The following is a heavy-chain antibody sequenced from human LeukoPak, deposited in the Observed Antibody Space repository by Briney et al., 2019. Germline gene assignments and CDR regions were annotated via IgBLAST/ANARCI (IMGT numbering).Heavy chain of an antibody. V-gene: IGHV1-18*01. CDR3: ARDLKRGYSSGRYSWGTGSSNDY. CDR1: GYTFTSYG. Sequence: ASVKVSCKASGYTFTSYGISWVRQAPGQGLEWMGWISGYNGNTNYAQKLQGRVTMTTDTSTSTAYMELRSLRSDDTAVYYCARDLKRGYSSGRYSWGTGSSNDYWGQGTLVTVSS. CDR2: ISGYNGNT. J-gene: IGHJ4*02. D-gene: IGHD6-19*01.